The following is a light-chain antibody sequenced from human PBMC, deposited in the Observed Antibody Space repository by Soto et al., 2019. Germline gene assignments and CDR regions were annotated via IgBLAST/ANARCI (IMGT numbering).Light chain of an antibody. CDR3: QQYGSSPPNT. Sequence: EIVMTQSPATLSVSPGERATLSCRASQSVSSSYLAWYQQTPGQAPRLLIYGASSRATGIPDRFSGSGSGTDFTLTISRLEPEDFAVYYCQQYGSSPPNTFGQGTRLEIK. CDR1: QSVSSSY. V-gene: IGKV3-20*01. CDR2: GAS. J-gene: IGKJ5*01.